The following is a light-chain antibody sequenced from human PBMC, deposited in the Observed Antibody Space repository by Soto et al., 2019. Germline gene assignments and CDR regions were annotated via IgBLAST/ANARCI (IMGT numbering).Light chain of an antibody. Sequence: QPVLTQPASVSGSPGQSITISCTGTSSDVGGYNYVSWYQQHPGKAPKLMIYDVSNRPSGVSNRFSGSKSGNTASLTISGLQAEEEADYYCSSYTSSSTVVFGGGTKLTVL. CDR3: SSYTSSSTVV. CDR2: DVS. J-gene: IGLJ2*01. V-gene: IGLV2-14*01. CDR1: SSDVGGYNY.